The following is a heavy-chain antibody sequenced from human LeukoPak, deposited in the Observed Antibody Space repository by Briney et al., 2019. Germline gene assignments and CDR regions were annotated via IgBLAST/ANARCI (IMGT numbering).Heavy chain of an antibody. V-gene: IGHV3-48*03. J-gene: IGHJ4*02. CDR3: ARERFAARWD. Sequence: GGSLRLSCAASGFTFSSYEMNWVRQAPGKGLEWVSYISSSGSTIYYADSVKGRFTISRDNAKNSLYLQMNSLTDEDTAVYYCARERFAARWDWGQGTLVTVSS. D-gene: IGHD6-6*01. CDR2: ISSSGSTI. CDR1: GFTFSSYE.